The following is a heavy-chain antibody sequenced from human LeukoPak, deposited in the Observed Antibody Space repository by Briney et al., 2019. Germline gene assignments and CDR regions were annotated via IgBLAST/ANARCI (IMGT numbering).Heavy chain of an antibody. CDR2: IKQDGSAK. V-gene: IGHV3-7*01. Sequence: GGSLRLSCAGSGFTFSRYWMSWVRQAPGKGMEWVANIKQDGSAKYYADSVKGRFTTSRDNAKNSLYLKMNSLRVEDTAVYYCARDSTSDSLGYWGQGTLVIVSS. CDR3: ARDSTSDSLGY. D-gene: IGHD2-21*01. CDR1: GFTFSRYW. J-gene: IGHJ4*02.